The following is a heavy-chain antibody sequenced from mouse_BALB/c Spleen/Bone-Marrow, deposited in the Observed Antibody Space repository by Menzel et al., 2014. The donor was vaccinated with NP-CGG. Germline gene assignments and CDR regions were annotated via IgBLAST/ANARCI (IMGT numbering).Heavy chain of an antibody. V-gene: IGHV4-1*02. CDR3: ARLDYYGYLSY. J-gene: IGHJ2*01. D-gene: IGHD1-2*01. CDR2: INPDSSTI. Sequence: EVKLEESGGGLVQPGGSLKLSCAASGFDFSRYWMSWVRQAPGKGLEWIGEINPDSSTINYTQSLKDKFIISRDNAKNTLYLRLNKVRSEDTALYYCARLDYYGYLSYWGQGTTLTVSS. CDR1: GFDFSRYW.